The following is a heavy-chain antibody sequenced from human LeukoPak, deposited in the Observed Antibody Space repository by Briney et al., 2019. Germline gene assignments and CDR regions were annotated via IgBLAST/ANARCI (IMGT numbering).Heavy chain of an antibody. CDR1: GYTFSSHG. D-gene: IGHD1-26*01. J-gene: IGHJ4*02. Sequence: PGGSLRLSCATSGYTFSSHGLHWVRQAPGKGLECVASIRHDGGDKYYSESVKGRFTISKDNTKNTLFLYVNSLRPEDTAMYYCVRWSGTYPLYYLDYWGQGTLVTVSS. CDR2: IRHDGGDK. CDR3: VRWSGTYPLYYLDY. V-gene: IGHV3-30*02.